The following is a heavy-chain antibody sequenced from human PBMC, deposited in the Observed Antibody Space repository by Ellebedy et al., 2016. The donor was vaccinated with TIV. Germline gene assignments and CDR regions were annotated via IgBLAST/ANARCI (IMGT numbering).Heavy chain of an antibody. D-gene: IGHD3-16*02. V-gene: IGHV1-69*04. Sequence: AASVKVSCKASGGTFSSYAISWVRQAPGQGLEWMGRIIPILGIANYAQKFQGRVTITADKSTSTAYMELNSLRSEDTAVYYCAFSVRGLSGYYYGMDVWGQGTTVTVSS. CDR1: GGTFSSYA. CDR3: AFSVRGLSGYYYGMDV. CDR2: IIPILGIA. J-gene: IGHJ6*02.